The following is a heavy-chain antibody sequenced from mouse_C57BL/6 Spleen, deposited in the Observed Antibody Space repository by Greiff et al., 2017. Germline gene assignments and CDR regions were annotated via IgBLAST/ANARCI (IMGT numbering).Heavy chain of an antibody. CDR2: INPGSGGT. CDR1: GYAFTNYL. CDR3: ARRITTVPWYFDV. V-gene: IGHV1-54*01. J-gene: IGHJ1*03. D-gene: IGHD1-1*01. Sequence: QVQLQQSGAELVRPGTSVKVSCKASGYAFTNYLIEWVKQRPGQGLEWIGVINPGSGGTNYNEKFKGKATLTADKSSSTAYMQLSSLTSEYSAVYFCARRITTVPWYFDVWGTGTTVTVSS.